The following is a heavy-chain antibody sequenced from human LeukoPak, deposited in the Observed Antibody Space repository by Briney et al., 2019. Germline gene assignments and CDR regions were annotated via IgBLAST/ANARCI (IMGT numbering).Heavy chain of an antibody. CDR3: ARAPLRVEMATIRGSYFDY. D-gene: IGHD5-24*01. V-gene: IGHV4-59*01. CDR2: IYYSGST. J-gene: IGHJ4*02. CDR1: GGSISSYY. Sequence: SETLSLTCTVSGGSISSYYWSWIRQPPGKGLEWIGYIYYSGSTNYNPSLKRRVTISVGTSKNQFSLKLSSVTAADTAVYYCARAPLRVEMATIRGSYFDYWGQGTLVTVSS.